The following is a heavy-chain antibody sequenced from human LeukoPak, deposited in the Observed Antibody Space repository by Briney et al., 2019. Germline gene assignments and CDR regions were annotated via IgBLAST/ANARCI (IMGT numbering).Heavy chain of an antibody. J-gene: IGHJ3*02. CDR2: IYYSGST. D-gene: IGHD6-13*01. Sequence: PSETLSLTCAVYGGSFSGYYWGWIRQPPGKGLEWIGSIYYSGSTYYNPSLKSRVTISVDTSKNQFSLKLSSVTAADTAVYYCASLIAAALRGAFDIWGQGTMVTVSS. V-gene: IGHV4-39*01. CDR1: GGSFSGYY. CDR3: ASLIAAALRGAFDI.